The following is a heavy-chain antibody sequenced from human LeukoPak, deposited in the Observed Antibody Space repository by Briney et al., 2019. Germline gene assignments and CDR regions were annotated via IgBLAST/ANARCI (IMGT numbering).Heavy chain of an antibody. CDR3: EKDIAVSVNAPPEDFQH. J-gene: IGHJ1*01. CDR2: ITHDGRAY. Sequence: PGVSLRLSCAASGFTFSGYAMHWVRQAPGKGLEWVAVITHDGRAYDYRYAVRGRFTISRDNSKSKLSLEMKSLRPEDTAIYYCEKDIAVSVNAPPEDFQHWGQGTLVTVSS. V-gene: IGHV3-30-3*02. CDR1: GFTFSGYA. D-gene: IGHD6-19*01.